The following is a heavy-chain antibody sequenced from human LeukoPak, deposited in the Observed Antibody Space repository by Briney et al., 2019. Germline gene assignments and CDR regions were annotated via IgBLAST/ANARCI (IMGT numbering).Heavy chain of an antibody. CDR2: ISGSGGST. J-gene: IGHJ4*02. CDR1: GFSFSSYA. Sequence: PRGSLRLSCAASGFSFSSYAMSCVRHAPGEGLEWVSAISGSGGSTYYADSVKGRFTISRDNSKNTLYLQMSSLRAEDTAVYCCAKAPPITMVRGAMGYFDYWGQGTLVTVS. D-gene: IGHD3-10*01. CDR3: AKAPPITMVRGAMGYFDY. V-gene: IGHV3-23*01.